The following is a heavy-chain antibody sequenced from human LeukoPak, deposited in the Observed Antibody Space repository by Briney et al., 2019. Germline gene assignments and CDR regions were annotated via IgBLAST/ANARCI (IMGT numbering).Heavy chain of an antibody. D-gene: IGHD3-10*01. J-gene: IGHJ4*02. CDR3: ASTGAGSGEYVDY. CDR2: IYSGGST. CDR1: GFTVSTNY. V-gene: IGHV3-53*05. Sequence: GGSLRLSCAASGFTVSTNYMSWVRQASGKGLEWVSVIYSGGSTYYADSVKGRFTISRDNSKNTLYLQMNSLRSEDTAVYYCASTGAGSGEYVDYWGQGTLVTVSS.